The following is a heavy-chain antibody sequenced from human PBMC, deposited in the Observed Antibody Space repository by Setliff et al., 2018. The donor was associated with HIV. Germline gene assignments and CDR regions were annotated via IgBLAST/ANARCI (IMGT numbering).Heavy chain of an antibody. CDR1: GDSIRNDY. J-gene: IGHJ4*02. CDR2: ISYSGDT. D-gene: IGHD5-12*01. CDR3: ARGHEWLRN. Sequence: PSETLSLTCTVSGDSIRNDYWTWIRQLPEKGLEWIASISYSGDTNYNPSLMGRVTMSLDVSKNQISLRLTSVIAADTAVYYCARGHEWLRNWGQGALVTVSS. V-gene: IGHV4-59*01.